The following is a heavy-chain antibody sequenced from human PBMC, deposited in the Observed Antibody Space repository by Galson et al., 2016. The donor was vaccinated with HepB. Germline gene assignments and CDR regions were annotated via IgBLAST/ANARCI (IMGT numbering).Heavy chain of an antibody. D-gene: IGHD3-22*01. CDR2: ISGRGDNI. V-gene: IGHV3-23*01. CDR1: GFTFTNHA. CDR3: AKGRNYYDNSGYFAD. Sequence: SLRLSCAASGFTFTNHAMSWVRQAPGKGLEWVSTISGRGDNIYYADSVKGRFTISRGNSKNTLFLQMNSLRAEDTAVYYCAKGRNYYDNSGYFADWGQGTLVTVSS. J-gene: IGHJ4*02.